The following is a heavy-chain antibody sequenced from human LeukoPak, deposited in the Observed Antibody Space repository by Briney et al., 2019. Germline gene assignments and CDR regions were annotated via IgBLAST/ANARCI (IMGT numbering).Heavy chain of an antibody. J-gene: IGHJ4*02. CDR3: ARRPIVGAYFDY. Sequence: ASVKVSCKASGYTFTGYYMHWVRQAPGQGLEWMGWINPNSGGTNYAQKFQGRVTMTRDTSISTAYMELSRLRSDDTAVYYCARRPIVGAYFDYWGQGTLVTVSS. CDR1: GYTFTGYY. CDR2: INPNSGGT. V-gene: IGHV1-2*02. D-gene: IGHD1-26*01.